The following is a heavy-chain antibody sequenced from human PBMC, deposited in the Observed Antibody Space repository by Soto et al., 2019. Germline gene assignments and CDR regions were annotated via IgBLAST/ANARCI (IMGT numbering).Heavy chain of an antibody. CDR1: GFSVSSKGVG. CDR2: LYWDDAQ. J-gene: IGHJ5*02. V-gene: IGHV2-5*02. CDR3: AHGWGGSGSYFGP. D-gene: IGHD3-10*01. Sequence: QITLKESGPTLVKPTQTLTLTCNISGFSVSSKGVGVGWLRQPPEKAPEFLTLLYWDDAQRFNTPLTHRLHIARDASRNPVVLRMDDMDPADTVTCYCAHGWGGSGSYFGPWCHGILV.